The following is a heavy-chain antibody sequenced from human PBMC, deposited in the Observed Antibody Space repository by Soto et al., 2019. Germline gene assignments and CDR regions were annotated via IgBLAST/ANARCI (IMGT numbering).Heavy chain of an antibody. Sequence: ASVKVSCKASGYTFTGYYIHWVRQAPGQGLEWMGWINPNSGGTNYAQKFQGRVTMTRDTSISTVYMELSRLRSADTAVSYCGREFSWITPQYEYYYFGMDVWGQGTTVTVSS. D-gene: IGHD5-12*01. CDR3: GREFSWITPQYEYYYFGMDV. J-gene: IGHJ6*02. V-gene: IGHV1-2*02. CDR1: GYTFTGYY. CDR2: INPNSGGT.